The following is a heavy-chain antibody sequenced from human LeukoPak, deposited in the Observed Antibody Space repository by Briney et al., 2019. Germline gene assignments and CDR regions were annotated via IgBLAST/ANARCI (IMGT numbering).Heavy chain of an antibody. CDR2: INHSGST. CDR1: GGAFSGYY. CDR3: ARGPRGARGAFDI. J-gene: IGHJ3*02. Sequence: SETLSLTCAVYGGAFSGYYGSWIRQPPGKGLEWIGEINHSGSTNYNPSLKSRVTISVDTSKNQFSLKLSSVTAADTAVYYCARGPRGARGAFDIWGQGTMVTVSS. D-gene: IGHD3-10*01. V-gene: IGHV4-34*01.